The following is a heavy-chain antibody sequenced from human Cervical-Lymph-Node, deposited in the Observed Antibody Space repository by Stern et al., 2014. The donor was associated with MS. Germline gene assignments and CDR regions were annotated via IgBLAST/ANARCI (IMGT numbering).Heavy chain of an antibody. D-gene: IGHD2-21*02. V-gene: IGHV1-69*01. CDR1: GGTFSIYT. Sequence: QVQLVQSGAEVKKPGSSVNVSCKASGGTFSIYTISWVRQAPGQGLEWIGGIIPIFGTANYAQKFQGRVTITADESTSTAYMELSSLRSEDTAVYYCARSLRSVVVTALTGYYFDYWGQGTLVTVSS. CDR3: ARSLRSVVVTALTGYYFDY. J-gene: IGHJ4*02. CDR2: IIPIFGTA.